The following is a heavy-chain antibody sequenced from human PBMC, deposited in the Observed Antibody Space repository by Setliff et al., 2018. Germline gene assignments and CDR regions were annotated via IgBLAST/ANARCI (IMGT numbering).Heavy chain of an antibody. CDR2: INQDGSDK. CDR1: GFTFSSYW. CDR3: AKFPYCGSSKCFKGH. J-gene: IGHJ4*02. V-gene: IGHV3-7*01. D-gene: IGHD2-2*01. Sequence: PGGSLRLSCAASGFTFSSYWMAWVRQAPGKGLEWVANINQDGSDKYYADSVKGRFSISRDNSKNTVYLQMNSLGPEDTAVYYCAKFPYCGSSKCFKGHWGQGTLVTVSS.